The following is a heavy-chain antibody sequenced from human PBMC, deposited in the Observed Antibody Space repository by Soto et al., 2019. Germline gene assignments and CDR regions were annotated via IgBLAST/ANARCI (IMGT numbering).Heavy chain of an antibody. V-gene: IGHV1-2*04. CDR3: ARDIRSSYRRSSTCNTTTGHYYYGMDV. Sequence: ASVKVSCKASGYTFTGYYMHWVRQDPGQGLEWMGWINPNSGGTNYAQKFQGWVTMTRDRSISAVYMELSRLRSDDTAVYYCARDIRSSYRRSSTCNTTTGHYYYGMDVYRQLTTFTVCS. CDR2: INPNSGGT. D-gene: IGHD6-13*01. J-gene: IGHJ6*02. CDR1: GYTFTGYY.